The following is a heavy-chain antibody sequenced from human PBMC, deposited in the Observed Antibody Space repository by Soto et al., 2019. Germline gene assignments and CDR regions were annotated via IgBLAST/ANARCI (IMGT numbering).Heavy chain of an antibody. CDR2: ISYDGSNK. J-gene: IGHJ3*02. CDR3: AKDSGTGGDYDRAFDI. D-gene: IGHD4-17*01. V-gene: IGHV3-30*18. CDR1: GFTFSSYG. Sequence: QVQLVESGGGVVQPGRSLRLSCAASGFTFSSYGMHWVRQAPGTGLEWVAVISYDGSNKYYADSVKGRFTISRDNSKNTLYLQMNSLRAEDTAVYYCAKDSGTGGDYDRAFDIWGQGTMVTVSS.